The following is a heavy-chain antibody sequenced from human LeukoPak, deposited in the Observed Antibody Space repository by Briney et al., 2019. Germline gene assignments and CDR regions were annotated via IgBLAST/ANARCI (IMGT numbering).Heavy chain of an antibody. J-gene: IGHJ3*02. D-gene: IGHD1-26*01. CDR3: AKDLGATDAFDI. CDR1: GFTFSSYA. CDR2: ISGSGGST. Sequence: GGSLRLSCAASGFTFSSYAMSWVRQAPGKGQEWVSAISGSGGSTYYADSVKGRFTISRDNSKNTLYLQMNSLRAEDTAVYYCAKDLGATDAFDIWGQGTMVTVSS. V-gene: IGHV3-23*01.